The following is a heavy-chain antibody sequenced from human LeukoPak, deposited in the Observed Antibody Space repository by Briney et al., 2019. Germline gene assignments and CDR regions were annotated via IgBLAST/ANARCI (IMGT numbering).Heavy chain of an antibody. CDR2: IYTSGST. CDR3: ARVPCSGGSCYLIDP. V-gene: IGHV4-4*07. CDR1: GGSISSYY. D-gene: IGHD2-15*01. Sequence: PSETLSLTCTVSGGSISSYYWSWIRQPAGKGLDWIGRIYTSGSTNYNPSLKSRVTMSVDTSKHQSSLNLSSVTAADTAVYYCARVPCSGGSCYLIDPWGQGTLVTVSS. J-gene: IGHJ5*02.